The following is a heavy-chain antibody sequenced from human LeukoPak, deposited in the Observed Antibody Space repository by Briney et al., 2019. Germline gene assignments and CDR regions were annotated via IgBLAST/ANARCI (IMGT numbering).Heavy chain of an antibody. CDR3: ARGLWFGGLLLSAQDY. D-gene: IGHD3-10*01. CDR2: INPNSGGT. Sequence: ASVKVSCKASGYTYTDHYMHWVRQAPGQGLEWMGWINPNSGGTIYAQKFQGRVTMTRVTSISTAFMELSRLRSDDTAVYYCARGLWFGGLLLSAQDYWGQGTLVTVSS. J-gene: IGHJ4*02. CDR1: GYTYTDHY. V-gene: IGHV1-2*02.